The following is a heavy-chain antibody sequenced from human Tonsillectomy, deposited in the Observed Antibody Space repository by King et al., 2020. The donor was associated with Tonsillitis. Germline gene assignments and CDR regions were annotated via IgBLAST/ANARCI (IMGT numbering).Heavy chain of an antibody. CDR3: STATHYYDSSGYIPFAH. Sequence: GQLVQSGAEVKKPGESLKISCKGSGYRFSTFWIGWVRQVPGKGLEWMGIIDPGDSDTRYSPSFQGQVTISVDKSISTAYLQWSSLKASDTAMYYCSTATHYYDSSGYIPFAHWGQGTLVTVSS. CDR1: GYRFSTFW. D-gene: IGHD3-22*01. V-gene: IGHV5-51*01. CDR2: IDPGDSDT. J-gene: IGHJ4*02.